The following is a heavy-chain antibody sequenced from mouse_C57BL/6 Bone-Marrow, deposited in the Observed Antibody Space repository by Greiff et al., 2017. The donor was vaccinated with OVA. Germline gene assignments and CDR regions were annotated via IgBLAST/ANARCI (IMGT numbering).Heavy chain of an antibody. Sequence: VQLKQSGPELVKPGASVKISCKASGYSFTDYNMNWVKQSNGKSLEWIGVINPNYGTTSYNQKFKGKATLTVDQSSSTAYMQLNSLTSDDSAVYYCARWDTVVGNPYDWGQGTLATVSA. CDR3: ARWDTVVGNPYD. CDR2: INPNYGTT. D-gene: IGHD1-1*01. V-gene: IGHV1-39*01. CDR1: GYSFTDYN. J-gene: IGHJ3*01.